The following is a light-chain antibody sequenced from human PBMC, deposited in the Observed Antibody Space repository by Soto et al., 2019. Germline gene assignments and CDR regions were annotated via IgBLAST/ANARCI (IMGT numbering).Light chain of an antibody. CDR2: DVS. Sequence: QSVLTQPASVSGSPGQSITISCTGTSSDVGGYNYVSWYQQHPGKAPKLMIYDVSNWPSGVSNRFSGSKSGNTASLTISGLQAEDEADYYCSSYTSSNVVFGGGTKLTVL. V-gene: IGLV2-14*01. CDR3: SSYTSSNVV. J-gene: IGLJ2*01. CDR1: SSDVGGYNY.